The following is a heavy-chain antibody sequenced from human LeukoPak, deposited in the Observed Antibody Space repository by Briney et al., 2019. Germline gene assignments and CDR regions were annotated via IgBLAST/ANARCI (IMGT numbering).Heavy chain of an antibody. CDR3: ARHNRSGDYAQFGY. CDR1: GGSISSSSYY. CDR2: IYYSGST. D-gene: IGHD4-17*01. J-gene: IGHJ4*02. V-gene: IGHV4-39*01. Sequence: SETLSLTCTVSGGSISSSSYYWGWIRQPPGKRLEWIGSIYYSGSTYYNPSLKSRVTISVDTSKNQFSLKLSSVTAADTAVYYCARHNRSGDYAQFGYWGQGTLVTVSS.